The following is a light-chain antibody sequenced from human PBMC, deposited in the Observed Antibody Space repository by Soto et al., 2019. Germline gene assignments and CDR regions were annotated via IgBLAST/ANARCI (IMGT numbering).Light chain of an antibody. CDR1: QSVSSW. J-gene: IGKJ1*01. CDR2: TAS. V-gene: IGKV1-5*03. Sequence: DIQMTQSPSTLSASVGDRVTITCRASQSVSSWLAWYQQKPGKAPNLLIYTASSLESGVPSRFSGRGSGTEFTLTISSLQPDDFATYYCQQYNSAWTFGQGTTVEIK. CDR3: QQYNSAWT.